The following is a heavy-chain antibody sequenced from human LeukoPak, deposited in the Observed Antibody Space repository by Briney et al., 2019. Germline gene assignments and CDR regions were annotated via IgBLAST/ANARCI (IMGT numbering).Heavy chain of an antibody. V-gene: IGHV4-38-2*01. D-gene: IGHD3-10*01. CDR2: IYHSGST. CDR3: ASPHYGSGSYYFDAFDI. Sequence: SETLFLTCAVSGYSISSGYYWGWIRQPPGKGLEWIGSIYHSGSTYYNPSLKSRVTISVDTSKNQFSLKLSSVTAADTAVYYCASPHYGSGSYYFDAFDIWGQGTMVTVSS. J-gene: IGHJ3*02. CDR1: GYSISSGYY.